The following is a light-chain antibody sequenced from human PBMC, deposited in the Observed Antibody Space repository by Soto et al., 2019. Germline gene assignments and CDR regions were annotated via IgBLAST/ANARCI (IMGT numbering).Light chain of an antibody. CDR2: GTS. J-gene: IGKJ3*01. V-gene: IGKV3-20*01. CDR3: HQYGISPPFT. Sequence: EIVLTQSPGTLSLSPGERATLSCRASQSVHSDYLAWYQHKPGQAPRLLIYGTSTRATGIPDRFVGSGSVTDFTLTISRLEPEDFAVYYCHQYGISPPFTFGPGTKVDIK. CDR1: QSVHSDY.